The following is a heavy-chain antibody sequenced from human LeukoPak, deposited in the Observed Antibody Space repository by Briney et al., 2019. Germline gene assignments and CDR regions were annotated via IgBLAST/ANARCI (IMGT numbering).Heavy chain of an antibody. V-gene: IGHV3-74*01. CDR3: ARVGSTDGPHASDI. CDR1: GFTFSSYW. J-gene: IGHJ3*02. CDR2: INSDGRMT. D-gene: IGHD2-21*02. Sequence: SGGSLRLSCAASGFTFSSYWMDWVRQAPGKGLVWVSGINSDGRMTRYAESVKGRFTISRDNAKNTLYLHMNSLRAEDTSVYYCARVGSTDGPHASDIWGQGTMVTVSS.